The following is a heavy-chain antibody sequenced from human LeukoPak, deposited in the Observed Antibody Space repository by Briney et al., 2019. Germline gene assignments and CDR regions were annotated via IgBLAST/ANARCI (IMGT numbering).Heavy chain of an antibody. CDR1: GFTVSSNY. J-gene: IGHJ3*02. Sequence: GRSLRLSCAASGFTVSSNYMSSVRQAPGKGLEWVSVIYSGGSTYYADSVKGRFTISRDNSKNTLYLQMNSLRAGDTAVYYCARDTTTVGDAFDIWGQGTMVTVSS. V-gene: IGHV3-53*01. D-gene: IGHD4-23*01. CDR2: IYSGGST. CDR3: ARDTTTVGDAFDI.